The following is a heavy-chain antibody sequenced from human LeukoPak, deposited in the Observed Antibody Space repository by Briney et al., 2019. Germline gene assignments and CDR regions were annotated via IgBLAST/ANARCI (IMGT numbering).Heavy chain of an antibody. J-gene: IGHJ4*02. Sequence: PSETLSLTCTVSGGSISSYYWSWIRQPPGKGREWVGCIYYSGSTNYNPSLKSRVTISVDTSKNQFSLKLSSVTAADTAVYYCARTGSYSSGWYDYWGQGTLVTVSS. V-gene: IGHV4-59*01. D-gene: IGHD6-19*01. CDR1: GGSISSYY. CDR3: ARTGSYSSGWYDY. CDR2: IYYSGST.